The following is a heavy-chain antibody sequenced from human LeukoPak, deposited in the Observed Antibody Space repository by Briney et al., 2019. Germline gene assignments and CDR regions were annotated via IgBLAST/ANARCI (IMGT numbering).Heavy chain of an antibody. CDR1: GFTLRRHY. CDR3: AKSSGWGFDY. Sequence: GGSLRLSCAASGFTLRRHYMHWVRQAPGKGLVWVSRVTSDGSNTSYADSVKGRFTVSRDNAKNTLYLQMNSLRAEDTAVYYCAKSSGWGFDYWGQGTLVTVSS. D-gene: IGHD6-19*01. J-gene: IGHJ4*02. V-gene: IGHV3-74*01. CDR2: VTSDGSNT.